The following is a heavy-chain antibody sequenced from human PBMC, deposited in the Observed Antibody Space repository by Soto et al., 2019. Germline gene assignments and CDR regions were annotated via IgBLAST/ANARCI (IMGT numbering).Heavy chain of an antibody. D-gene: IGHD3-10*01. CDR1: GYTFSSNY. Sequence: ASVKVSCKASGYTFSSNYMHWVRQAPGQGLEWMGVINPSGGSTTYAQKFQGRVTMTRDTSTSTVYMELSSLRSEDTAVYYCARVPMVRRIYFDYWGQGTLVPVSS. V-gene: IGHV1-46*01. CDR3: ARVPMVRRIYFDY. J-gene: IGHJ4*02. CDR2: INPSGGST.